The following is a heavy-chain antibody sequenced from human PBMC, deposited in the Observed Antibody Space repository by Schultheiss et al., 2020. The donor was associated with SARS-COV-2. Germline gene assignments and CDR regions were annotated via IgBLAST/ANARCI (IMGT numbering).Heavy chain of an antibody. D-gene: IGHD6-6*01. Sequence: GSLRLSCAVSGGSISSSNWWSWVRQPPGKGLEWIGSIYYSGSTYYNPSLKSRVTISVDTSKNQFSLKLSSVTAADTAVYYCAALLYSSSSGPNFSPWGQGTLVTVSS. CDR3: AALLYSSSSGPNFSP. J-gene: IGHJ5*02. V-gene: IGHV4-4*02. CDR2: IYYSGST. CDR1: GGSISSSNW.